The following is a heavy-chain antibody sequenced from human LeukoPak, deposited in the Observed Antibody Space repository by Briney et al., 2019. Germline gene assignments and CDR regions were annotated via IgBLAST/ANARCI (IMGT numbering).Heavy chain of an antibody. Sequence: GGSLRLSCAASGFTFSDYYMSWIRQAPGKGLEWVSYISNSGGAIYYADSVKGRFTISGDNAMNSLFLQMNSLRAEDTAVYYCARVRGSYSSDSWGQGTLVTVSS. CDR1: GFTFSDYY. CDR3: ARVRGSYSSDS. V-gene: IGHV3-11*04. CDR2: ISNSGGAI. D-gene: IGHD1-26*01. J-gene: IGHJ4*02.